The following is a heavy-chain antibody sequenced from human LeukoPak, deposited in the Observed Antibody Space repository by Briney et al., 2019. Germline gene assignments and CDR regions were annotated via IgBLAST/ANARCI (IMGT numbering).Heavy chain of an antibody. CDR3: ARDPLGVLSYFDY. CDR2: IWYDGSNR. D-gene: IGHD3-16*01. J-gene: IGHJ4*02. V-gene: IGHV3-33*01. CDR1: GFIFSYYG. Sequence: GGSLRLSCAASGFIFSYYGMHWVRQAPGKGLEWVAVIWYDGSNRYYADSLKGRFAISRDNSKNTLYLQMNSLTADDTAVYYCARDPLGVLSYFDYWGQGTLVTVSS.